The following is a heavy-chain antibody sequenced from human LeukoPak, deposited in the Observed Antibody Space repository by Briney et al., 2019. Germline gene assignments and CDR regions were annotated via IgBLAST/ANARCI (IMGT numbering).Heavy chain of an antibody. CDR1: GYTFTSYY. Sequence: ASVKVSCKASGYTFTSYYMNWVRQAPGQGLEWMGIINPSGGSTSYAQKFQGRVTMTRDTSTSTVYMELSGLRSEDTAVYYCARGNWQWLVNYYFDYWGQGTLVTVSS. J-gene: IGHJ4*02. CDR3: ARGNWQWLVNYYFDY. D-gene: IGHD6-19*01. CDR2: INPSGGST. V-gene: IGHV1-46*01.